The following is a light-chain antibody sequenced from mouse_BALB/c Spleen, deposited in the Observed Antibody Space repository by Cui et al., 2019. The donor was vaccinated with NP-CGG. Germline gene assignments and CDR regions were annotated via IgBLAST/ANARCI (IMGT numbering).Light chain of an antibody. V-gene: IGLV1*01. CDR1: IGAVTTSNY. CDR3: ALWYSNHWV. CDR2: GTN. J-gene: IGLJ1*01. Sequence: QTVLTQESALPTSPGETVTLTCRSSIGAVTTSNYANWVQEKPVHLFTGLIGGTNNRVPGVPARFSGSLIGDKAALTITGAQTEDEAIYFCALWYSNHWVFGGGTKLTVL.